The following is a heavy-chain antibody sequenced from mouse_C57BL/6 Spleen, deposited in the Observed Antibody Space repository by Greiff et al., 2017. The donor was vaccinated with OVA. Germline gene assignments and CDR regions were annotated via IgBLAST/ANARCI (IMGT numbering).Heavy chain of an antibody. CDR1: GYTFTGYW. Sequence: QVQLKESGAELMKPGASVKLSCKATGYTFTGYWIEWVKQRPGHGLEWIGEILPGSGSTNYNEKFKGKATFTADTSSNPAYMQLSSLTTEDSAIYYCAVAYDYGSRDAMDYWGQGTSVTVSS. CDR2: ILPGSGST. CDR3: AVAYDYGSRDAMDY. J-gene: IGHJ4*01. D-gene: IGHD1-1*01. V-gene: IGHV1-9*01.